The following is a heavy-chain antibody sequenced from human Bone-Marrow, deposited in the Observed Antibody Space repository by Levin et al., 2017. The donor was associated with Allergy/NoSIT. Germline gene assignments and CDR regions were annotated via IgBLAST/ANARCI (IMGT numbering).Heavy chain of an antibody. CDR1: GFTFSSYA. CDR2: ISGSGART. Sequence: LSLTCAASGFTFSSYAMSWVRQAPGKGLEWVSAISGSGARTYYADSVKGRFTIARDNSKNTLFLQMNSLRAEDTAVYYCAKPYSGYASFDYWGQGTLVTVSS. CDR3: AKPYSGYASFDY. V-gene: IGHV3-23*01. D-gene: IGHD5-12*01. J-gene: IGHJ4*02.